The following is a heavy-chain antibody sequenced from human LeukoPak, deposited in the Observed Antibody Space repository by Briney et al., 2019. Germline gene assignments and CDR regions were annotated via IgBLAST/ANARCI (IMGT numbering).Heavy chain of an antibody. Sequence: PGGSLRLSCAASGFTVGSNYMSWIRQAPGKGLEWVSYISSSSSYTNYADSVKGRFTISRDNAKNSLYLQMNSLRAEDTAVYYCARGLSGFDYWGQGTLVTVSS. D-gene: IGHD2-15*01. V-gene: IGHV3-11*06. J-gene: IGHJ4*02. CDR1: GFTVGSNY. CDR2: ISSSSSYT. CDR3: ARGLSGFDY.